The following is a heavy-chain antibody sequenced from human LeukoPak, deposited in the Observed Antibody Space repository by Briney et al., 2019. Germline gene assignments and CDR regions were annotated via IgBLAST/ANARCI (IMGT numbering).Heavy chain of an antibody. Sequence: PGGSLRLSCAASGFTFSSYAMSWVRQAPGKGLEWVSAISGSGGSTYYADSVRGRFTISRDNSKNTLYLQMNSLRAEDTAVYYCAKPSRAGYDAFDIWGQGTMVTVSS. CDR2: ISGSGGST. CDR3: AKPSRAGYDAFDI. CDR1: GFTFSSYA. D-gene: IGHD6-19*01. J-gene: IGHJ3*02. V-gene: IGHV3-23*01.